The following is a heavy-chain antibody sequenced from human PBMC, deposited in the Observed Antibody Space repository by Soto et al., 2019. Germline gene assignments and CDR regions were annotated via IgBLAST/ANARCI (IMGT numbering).Heavy chain of an antibody. J-gene: IGHJ4*02. V-gene: IGHV1-2*04. CDR3: ARVAQGKYYFDY. CDR2: INPNSGGT. Sequence: ASVKVSWKASGYTFPGYFMDWVRKAPGQGLEWMRCINPNSGGTNYAQKFQGWVTMTRDTSTSTVYMDLSSLRSEDTAVYYCARVAQGKYYFDYWGQGTLVTVSS. CDR1: GYTFPGYF.